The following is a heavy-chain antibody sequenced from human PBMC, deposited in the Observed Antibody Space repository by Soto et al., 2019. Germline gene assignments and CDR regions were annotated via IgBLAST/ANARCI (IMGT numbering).Heavy chain of an antibody. J-gene: IGHJ6*02. V-gene: IGHV3-30-3*01. CDR3: ARGTTTSAFSAMDV. D-gene: IGHD1-1*01. CDR2: ISYDGSNK. Sequence: QVQLVESGGGVVQPGRSLRLSCAASGFTFSNNAMDWVRQAPGKGLEWVAVISYDGSNKYIAESVKGRFTISRDNSKNTPFLQMNSLRAEDTAVYYCARGTTTSAFSAMDVWGPGTTVTVSS. CDR1: GFTFSNNA.